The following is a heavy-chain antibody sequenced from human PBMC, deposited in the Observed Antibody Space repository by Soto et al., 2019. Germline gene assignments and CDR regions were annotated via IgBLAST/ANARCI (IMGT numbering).Heavy chain of an antibody. CDR3: ARGPRYDFWSGYYDYYYYYGMDV. J-gene: IGHJ6*02. D-gene: IGHD3-3*01. CDR1: GGSFSGYY. Sequence: QVQLQQWGAGLLKPSETLSLTCAVYGGSFSGYYWSWIRQPPGKGQEWIGEINHSGSTNYNPSLNIRVTISVDTSKNQFSLKLSSVTAADTDVYYCARGPRYDFWSGYYDYYYYYGMDVWGQGTTVTVSS. V-gene: IGHV4-34*01. CDR2: INHSGST.